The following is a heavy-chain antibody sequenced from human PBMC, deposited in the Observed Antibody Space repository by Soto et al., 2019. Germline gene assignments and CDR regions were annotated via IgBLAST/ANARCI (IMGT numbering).Heavy chain of an antibody. V-gene: IGHV3-53*01. D-gene: IGHD2-8*02. CDR2: IYSRDNT. Sequence: EVQLVESGGALIQPGGSLRLSCAASGFTVSNKYMNWVRQAPGKGLEWVSIIYSRDNTYYADSVKGRFTISRDSSNNTLYLQMNSLRAEDTAVYFCARDCPGGTCFDYWGQGTLVTVSS. CDR3: ARDCPGGTCFDY. J-gene: IGHJ4*01. CDR1: GFTVSNKY.